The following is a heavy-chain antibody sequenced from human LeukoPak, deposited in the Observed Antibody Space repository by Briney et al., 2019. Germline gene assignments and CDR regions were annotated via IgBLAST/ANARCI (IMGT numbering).Heavy chain of an antibody. Sequence: SETLSLTCTVSGGSISSYYWSWIRQPAGKGLEWIGRIYTSGSTNYNPSLKSRVTMSVDTSKNQFSLKLSSVTAADTAVYYCARENQLIRYFDSLQPSNWFDPWGQGTLVTVSS. CDR2: IYTSGST. CDR1: GGSISSYY. V-gene: IGHV4-4*07. D-gene: IGHD3-9*01. CDR3: ARENQLIRYFDSLQPSNWFDP. J-gene: IGHJ5*02.